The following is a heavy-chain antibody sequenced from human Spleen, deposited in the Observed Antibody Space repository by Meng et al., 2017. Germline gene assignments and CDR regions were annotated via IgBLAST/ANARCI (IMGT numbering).Heavy chain of an antibody. J-gene: IGHJ4*02. CDR2: ISSSP. Sequence: EVQLLESGGGLVQPGGSLRLSCAASGFTFSSYSMNWVRQAPGKGLEWVSSISSSPSYADSVKGRFTISRDNAKNSLYLQMNSLRAEDTAVYYCARGRVVVTGAPSDYWGKGTLVTVSS. V-gene: IGHV3-21*01. CDR3: ARGRVVVTGAPSDY. D-gene: IGHD2-15*01. CDR1: GFTFSSYS.